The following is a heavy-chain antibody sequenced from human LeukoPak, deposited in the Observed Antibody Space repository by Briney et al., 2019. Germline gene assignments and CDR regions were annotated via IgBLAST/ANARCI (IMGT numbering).Heavy chain of an antibody. CDR2: IRSKAYAGTT. D-gene: IGHD2-2*01. Sequence: GGSLRLSCTASGFTFGDYALSRVRQAPGKGREWVGFIRSKAYAGTTEYAASVKGRFTISRDDSKSIAYMQMNSLKTEDTAVYYCTRGGDFGVPAPLGIDAFDIWGQGTMVTVSS. V-gene: IGHV3-49*04. CDR1: GFTFGDYA. J-gene: IGHJ3*02. CDR3: TRGGDFGVPAPLGIDAFDI.